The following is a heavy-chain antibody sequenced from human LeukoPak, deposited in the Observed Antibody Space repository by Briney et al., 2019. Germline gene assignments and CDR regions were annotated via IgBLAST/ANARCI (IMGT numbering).Heavy chain of an antibody. CDR3: ARSRANQRITMVRGAKSYYYYYMDV. J-gene: IGHJ6*03. CDR1: GGSISSYY. D-gene: IGHD3-10*01. Sequence: PSETLSLTCTVSGGSISSYYWGWIRQPPGKGLEWIVSMSYSGHTYYNPSLKSRVTTPIDTSKNQLSLNLKSVTAADTAVYYCARSRANQRITMVRGAKSYYYYYMDVWGKGTTVTVSS. V-gene: IGHV4-39*07. CDR2: MSYSGHT.